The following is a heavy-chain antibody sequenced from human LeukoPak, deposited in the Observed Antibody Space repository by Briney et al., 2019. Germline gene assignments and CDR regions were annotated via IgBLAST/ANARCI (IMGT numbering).Heavy chain of an antibody. Sequence: SETLSLTCAVYGGSFSGYYWSWIRQPPGKGLEWIGEINHSGSTNYNPSLKSRVTISVDTSKNQFSLKLSSVTAADTAVYYCARDLTIAVAGSWGQGTLVTVSS. CDR1: GGSFSGYY. J-gene: IGHJ5*02. CDR3: ARDLTIAVAGS. CDR2: INHSGST. D-gene: IGHD6-19*01. V-gene: IGHV4-34*01.